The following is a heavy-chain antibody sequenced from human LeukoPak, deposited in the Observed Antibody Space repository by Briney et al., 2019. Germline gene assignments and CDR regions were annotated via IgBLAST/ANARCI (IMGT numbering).Heavy chain of an antibody. CDR1: AFIFGSYA. CDR3: ARTGPIDY. Sequence: GGSLRLSCAASAFIFGSYAMHWVRQAPGKGLEWVAVVSKDGDNEYYADSVTGRFTISRDNSRNTLYLQMNSLRAEDTAVYYCARTGPIDYWGQGTLVTVSS. V-gene: IGHV3-30*04. J-gene: IGHJ4*02. D-gene: IGHD1-14*01. CDR2: VSKDGDNE.